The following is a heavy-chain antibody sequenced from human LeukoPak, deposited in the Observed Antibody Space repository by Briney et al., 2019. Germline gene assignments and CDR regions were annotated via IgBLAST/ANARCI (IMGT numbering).Heavy chain of an antibody. J-gene: IGHJ4*02. V-gene: IGHV1-18*01. CDR1: GYTFTSYG. CDR3: ARDRGQTAVAGLAGY. CDR2: ISAYNGNT. D-gene: IGHD6-19*01. Sequence: ASVKVSCKASGYTFTSYGISWVRQAPGQGLEWMGWISAYNGNTNYAQKLQGRVTMTTDTSTSTAYMELRSLRSDDTAVYYCARDRGQTAVAGLAGYWGQGTLVTVSS.